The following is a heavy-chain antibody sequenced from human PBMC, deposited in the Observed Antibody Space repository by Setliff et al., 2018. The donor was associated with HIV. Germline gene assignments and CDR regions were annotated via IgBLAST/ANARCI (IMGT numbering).Heavy chain of an antibody. J-gene: IGHJ6*02. Sequence: SETLSLTCAVYGGSFSGYYWSWIRQAPGKGLEWIGEINHKKRTNYNPSLKSRVTISVDTSKNQFSLKLSSVIAADTAVYYCARIFGDQGYYYGMDVWGQGTTVTVSS. D-gene: IGHD3-3*01. CDR3: ARIFGDQGYYYGMDV. CDR1: GGSFSGYY. V-gene: IGHV4-34*01. CDR2: INHKKRT.